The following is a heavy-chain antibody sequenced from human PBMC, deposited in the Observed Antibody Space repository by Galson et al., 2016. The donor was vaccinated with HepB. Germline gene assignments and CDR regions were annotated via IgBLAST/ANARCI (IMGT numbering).Heavy chain of an antibody. V-gene: IGHV3-9*01. CDR1: GFSFDDYA. Sequence: SLRLSCAASGFSFDDYAMHWVRHAPGKGLEWVSGIGWNSGSTGYVDSVKGRFTISRDNAKNSLYLQMNSLRVEDTALYYCAKGTGRYSNGWGFRMDVWGQGTTVTVSS. CDR2: IGWNSGST. D-gene: IGHD6-19*01. CDR3: AKGTGRYSNGWGFRMDV. J-gene: IGHJ6*02.